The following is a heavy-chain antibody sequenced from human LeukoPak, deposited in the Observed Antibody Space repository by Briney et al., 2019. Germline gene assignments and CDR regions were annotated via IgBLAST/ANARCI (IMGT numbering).Heavy chain of an antibody. Sequence: SETLSLTCAVYGGSFSGYYWSWIRQPPGKGLEWIGEINHSGSTNYNPSLKSRVTISVDTSKNQFSLKLSSVTAADTAVYYCARVMKSQYSSSWYINWFDPWGQGTLVTVSS. J-gene: IGHJ5*02. V-gene: IGHV4-34*01. D-gene: IGHD6-13*01. CDR3: ARVMKSQYSSSWYINWFDP. CDR1: GGSFSGYY. CDR2: INHSGST.